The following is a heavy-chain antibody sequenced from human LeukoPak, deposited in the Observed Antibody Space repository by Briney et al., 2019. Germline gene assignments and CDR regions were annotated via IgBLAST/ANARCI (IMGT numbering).Heavy chain of an antibody. D-gene: IGHD2-2*02. CDR3: ASRYCSSTSCYNAIDI. V-gene: IGHV1-69*13. CDR2: IIPIFGTA. Sequence: SVKVSCKASGGTFSSYAISWVRQAPGQGLEWLGVIIPIFGTANYAQKFQGRVTITADESTSTAYMELSSLRSEDTAVYYCASRYCSSTSCYNAIDIWGQGTMVTVSS. CDR1: GGTFSSYA. J-gene: IGHJ3*02.